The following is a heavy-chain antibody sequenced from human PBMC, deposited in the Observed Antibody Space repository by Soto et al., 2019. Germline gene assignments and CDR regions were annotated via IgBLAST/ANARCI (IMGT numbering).Heavy chain of an antibody. Sequence: ASVKVSCKAAGDTFNSYAISWVRRAPGQGLEWMGGIIPIFHTANYAQKFQARVTMTADKSARTAYMELSGLRSEDTAVYYCARVGYCNTTSCLFYYSHHGMDVWGQGTRVTFSS. CDR2: IIPIFHTA. CDR1: GDTFNSYA. V-gene: IGHV1-69*06. J-gene: IGHJ6*02. D-gene: IGHD2-2*01. CDR3: ARVGYCNTTSCLFYYSHHGMDV.